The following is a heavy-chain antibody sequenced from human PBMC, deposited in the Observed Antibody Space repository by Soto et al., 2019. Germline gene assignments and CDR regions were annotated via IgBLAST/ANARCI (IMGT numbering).Heavy chain of an antibody. V-gene: IGHV3-30*18. J-gene: IGHJ4*02. Sequence: QVQLVESGGGVVQPGTSLRLSCAASGFTFNYYAMHWVRQAPGKGLEWLAVISYDGNDKYYADSVKGRFTISRDNSKNTLSLQMNSLRPDDTAVYYCAKALGELSPESDDYWGQGTLISVSS. CDR3: AKALGELSPESDDY. CDR2: ISYDGNDK. D-gene: IGHD3-16*02. CDR1: GFTFNYYA.